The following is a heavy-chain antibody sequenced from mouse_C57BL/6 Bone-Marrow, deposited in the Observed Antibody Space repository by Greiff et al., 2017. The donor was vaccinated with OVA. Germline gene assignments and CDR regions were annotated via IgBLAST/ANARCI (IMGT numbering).Heavy chain of an antibody. CDR1: GYTFTSYW. V-gene: IGHV1-64*01. D-gene: IGHD1-1*01. CDR3: ARSLVGDTITTVVDY. Sequence: QVQLQQPGAELVKPGASVKLSCKASGYTFTSYWMHWVKQRPGQGLEWIGMIHPNSGSTNYNEKFKSKATLTVDKSSSTAYMQLSSLTSEDSAVYDCARSLVGDTITTVVDYWGQGTTLTVSS. CDR2: IHPNSGST. J-gene: IGHJ2*01.